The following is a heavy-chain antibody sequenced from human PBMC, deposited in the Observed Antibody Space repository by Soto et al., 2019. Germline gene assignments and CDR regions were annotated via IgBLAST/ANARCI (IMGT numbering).Heavy chain of an antibody. D-gene: IGHD6-19*01. J-gene: IGHJ4*02. V-gene: IGHV3-33*08. CDR3: WRTRIAVVATSYDD. CDR2: IWYDGSNK. Sequence: GGSLRLSCAASGFTFSTYSMSWVRQAPGKGLEWVAVIWYDGSNKYYADSVKGRFTISRYNSKNTLYLQMNSLRAEYTAVYYCWRTRIAVVATSYDDWGQGTLVTVSS. CDR1: GFTFSTYS.